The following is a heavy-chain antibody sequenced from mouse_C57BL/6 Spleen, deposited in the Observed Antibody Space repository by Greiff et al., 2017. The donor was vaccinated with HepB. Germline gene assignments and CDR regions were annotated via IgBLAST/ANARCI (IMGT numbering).Heavy chain of an antibody. CDR2: INPGSGGT. CDR1: GYAFTNYL. CDR3: ARHYDYDGPPWFAY. Sequence: VQLQQSGAELVRPGTSVKVSCKASGYAFTNYLIEWVKQRPGQGLEWIGVINPGSGGTNYNEKFKGKATLTADKSSSTAYMQLSSLTSEDSAVYFCARHYDYDGPPWFAYWGQGTLVTVSA. J-gene: IGHJ3*01. V-gene: IGHV1-54*01. D-gene: IGHD2-4*01.